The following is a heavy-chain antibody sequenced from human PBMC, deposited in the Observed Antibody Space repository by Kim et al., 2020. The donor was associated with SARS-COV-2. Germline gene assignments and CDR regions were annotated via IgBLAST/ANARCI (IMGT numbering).Heavy chain of an antibody. Sequence: GGSLRLSCAASEFIFSNYAMSWVRQAPGKGLEWVSSISYSGGTTYYADSVKGRFTISRDNSKSTLSLQMNSLRADDTAVYYCAKQSVQTGGLDHGWDWYFDLWGRGTLVTVSS. CDR2: ISYSGGTT. D-gene: IGHD2-8*02. V-gene: IGHV3-23*01. J-gene: IGHJ2*01. CDR3: AKQSVQTGGLDHGWDWYFDL. CDR1: EFIFSNYA.